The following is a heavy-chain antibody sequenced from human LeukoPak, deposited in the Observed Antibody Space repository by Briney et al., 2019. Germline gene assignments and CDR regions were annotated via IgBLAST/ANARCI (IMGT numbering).Heavy chain of an antibody. CDR2: IYYSGGT. J-gene: IGHJ4*02. CDR3: ARHTSRVRGVMKYDFDN. Sequence: PSEPLTLTCTVSGGSISSSRYYWVWMRQPPGKRLQCFGSIYYSGGTYYNPSLKSRVTISVDTSKNQFSLRLNSVTAADTAVYYCARHTSRVRGVMKYDFDNWGQGTLATVSS. V-gene: IGHV4-39*01. CDR1: GGSISSSRYY. D-gene: IGHD3-10*01.